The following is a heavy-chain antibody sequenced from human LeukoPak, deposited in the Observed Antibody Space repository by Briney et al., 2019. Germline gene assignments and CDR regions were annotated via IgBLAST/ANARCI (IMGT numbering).Heavy chain of an antibody. J-gene: IGHJ4*02. V-gene: IGHV3-53*01. CDR2: IYSDGST. Sequence: GGSLRLSCAASGFSVSTKYMTWVRQAPGKGLEWISVIYSDGSTFYADSVKGRFTISRDNFKNSLYLQMNSLRADDTAVYYCTSLTVTMGFDSCDYWGQGTLVTVSS. CDR1: GFSVSTKY. CDR3: TSLTVTMGFDSCDY. D-gene: IGHD4-17*01.